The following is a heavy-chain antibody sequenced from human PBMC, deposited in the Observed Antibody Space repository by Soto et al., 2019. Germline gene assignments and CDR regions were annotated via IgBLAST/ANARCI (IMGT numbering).Heavy chain of an antibody. D-gene: IGHD3-22*01. CDR2: IYHSGST. CDR3: ARASSYYDSRGRVRGAGAFDI. V-gene: IGHV4-30-2*01. CDR1: GGSISSGGYS. J-gene: IGHJ3*02. Sequence: QLQLQESGSGLVKPSQTLSLTCAVSGGSISSGGYSWSWIRQPPGKGLMWIGYIYHSGSTYYNPSLKSRVTISVDRSKNQFSLKLSSVTAADTAVYYCARASSYYDSRGRVRGAGAFDIWGQGTMVTVSS.